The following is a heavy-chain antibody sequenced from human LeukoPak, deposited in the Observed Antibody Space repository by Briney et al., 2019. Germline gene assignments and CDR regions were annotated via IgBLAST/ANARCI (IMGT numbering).Heavy chain of an antibody. CDR1: GGSISSGDYY. J-gene: IGHJ3*02. Sequence: SQTLSLTCTVSGGSISSGDYYWSWIRQPPGKGLEWIGYIYYSGSTYYDPSLKSRVTISVDTSKNQFSLKLSSVTAADTAVYYCTSSKTYGSGSYYAFDIWGQGTMVTVSS. V-gene: IGHV4-30-4*01. D-gene: IGHD3-10*01. CDR3: TSSKTYGSGSYYAFDI. CDR2: IYYSGST.